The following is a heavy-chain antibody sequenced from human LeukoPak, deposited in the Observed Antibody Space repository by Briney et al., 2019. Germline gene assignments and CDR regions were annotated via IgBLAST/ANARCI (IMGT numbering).Heavy chain of an antibody. CDR3: AKGIDILTGYYIHYMDV. J-gene: IGHJ6*03. Sequence: GGSLRLSCAASGFTFSSYGMHWVRQAPGKGLEWVAFIRYDGSNKYYADSVKGRFTISRDNSKNTLYLQMNSLRAEDTAVYYCAKGIDILTGYYIHYMDVWGKGTTVTISS. CDR1: GFTFSSYG. D-gene: IGHD3-9*01. V-gene: IGHV3-30*02. CDR2: IRYDGSNK.